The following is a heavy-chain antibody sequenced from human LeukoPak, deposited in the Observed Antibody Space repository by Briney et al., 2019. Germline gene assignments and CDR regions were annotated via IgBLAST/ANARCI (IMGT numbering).Heavy chain of an antibody. CDR3: ARVSSFLAVAGKGTLFDY. D-gene: IGHD6-19*01. CDR2: IYYSGST. V-gene: IGHV4-31*03. CDR1: GCSISSGGYY. Sequence: SETLSLTCTVSGCSISSGGYYWSWIRQHPGKGLEWIGYIYYSGSTYYNPSLKSRVTISVDTSKNQFSLKLSSVTAADTAVYYCARVSSFLAVAGKGTLFDYWGQGTLVTVSS. J-gene: IGHJ4*02.